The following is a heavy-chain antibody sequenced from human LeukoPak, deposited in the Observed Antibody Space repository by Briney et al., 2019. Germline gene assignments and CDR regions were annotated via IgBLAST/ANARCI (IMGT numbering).Heavy chain of an antibody. CDR3: AKERDYGPADY. CDR2: LSGDSTIS. CDR1: GFTFNNYA. D-gene: IGHD4/OR15-4a*01. J-gene: IGHJ4*02. V-gene: IGHV3-23*01. Sequence: GGSLRLSCVASGFTFNNYAMSWVRQTPGKGLEWVSTLSGDSTISYYADSVKGRFTVSRDNSKNTLFLQMNSLRAEDTAIYYCAKERDYGPADYWGQGTLVTVSS.